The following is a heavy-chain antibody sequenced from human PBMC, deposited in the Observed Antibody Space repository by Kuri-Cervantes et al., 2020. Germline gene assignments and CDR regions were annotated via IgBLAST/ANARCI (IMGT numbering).Heavy chain of an antibody. V-gene: IGHV1-3*01. J-gene: IGHJ4*02. D-gene: IGHD4-17*01. Sequence: ASVKVSCKASGYTFTSYAMHWVRQAPGQRLEWMGWINAGNGNTKYSQKFQGRVTITRDTSASTAYMELSSLRSEDTAVYYCARDLFIYGDYFGWGQGTLVTVSS. CDR2: INAGNGNT. CDR1: GYTFTSYA. CDR3: ARDLFIYGDYFG.